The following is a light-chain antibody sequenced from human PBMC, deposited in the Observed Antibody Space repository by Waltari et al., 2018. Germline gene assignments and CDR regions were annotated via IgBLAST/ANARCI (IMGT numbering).Light chain of an antibody. CDR3: SSYTTRSTWV. CDR2: DVS. V-gene: IGLV2-14*01. CDR1: SSDVGGYNY. J-gene: IGLJ3*02. Sequence: QSTLTQPASVSGSPGQSITISCTGTSSDVGGYNYVPWYQQHPGKAPKLMIYDVSNRPSGVSYRFSGSKSGNTASLTISGLQAEDEADYFCSSYTTRSTWVFGGGTELTVL.